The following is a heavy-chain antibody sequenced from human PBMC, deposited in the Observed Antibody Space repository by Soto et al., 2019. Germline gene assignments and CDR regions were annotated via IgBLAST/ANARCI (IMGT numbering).Heavy chain of an antibody. D-gene: IGHD6-19*01. CDR3: ARAVRVGGNYYFKH. CDR1: VGSMSSGGYY. V-gene: IGHV4-31*03. J-gene: IGHJ4*03. CDR2: IYYSGST. Sequence: PSDTLSLTCTVSVGSMSSGGYYWIWIRQHPGKGLEWIGYIYYSGSTYYNPSLKSRVTISVDKSKNQFSLKLSSVSAPDAAVYYCARAVRVGGNYYFKHWGQGTLLTAPS.